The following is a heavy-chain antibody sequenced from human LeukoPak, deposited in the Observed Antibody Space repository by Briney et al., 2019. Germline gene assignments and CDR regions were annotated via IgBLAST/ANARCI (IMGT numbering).Heavy chain of an antibody. V-gene: IGHV4-34*01. J-gene: IGHJ4*02. CDR2: INHSGST. D-gene: IGHD1-26*01. CDR1: GGSFSGYY. CDR3: ARGLSGSYRDFDY. Sequence: PSETLSLTCAVYGGSFSGYYWSWIRQPPGKGLEWIGEINHSGSTNYNPSLKSRVTISVDTSKNQFSLKLSSVTAADTAVYYCARGLSGSYRDFDYWGQGTLVTVSS.